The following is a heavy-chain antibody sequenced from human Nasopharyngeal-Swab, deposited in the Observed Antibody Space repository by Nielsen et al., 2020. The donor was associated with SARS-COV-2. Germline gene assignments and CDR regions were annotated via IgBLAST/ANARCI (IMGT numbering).Heavy chain of an antibody. CDR2: IYPGDSDT. D-gene: IGHD3-22*01. V-gene: IGHV5-51*01. CDR3: ARHWGYYDSSGYARPNQIDY. Sequence: GESLKISCQGSGYIFTSYWIGWVRQMPGKGLERMGIIYPGDSDTRYSPSFQGQVTISADKSISTAYLQWSSLKASDTAMYYCARHWGYYDSSGYARPNQIDYWGQGTLVTVSS. CDR1: GYIFTSYW. J-gene: IGHJ4*02.